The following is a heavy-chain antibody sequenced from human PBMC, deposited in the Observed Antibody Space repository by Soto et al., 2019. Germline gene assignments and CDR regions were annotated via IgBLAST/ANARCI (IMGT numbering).Heavy chain of an antibody. Sequence: PGESLKISCMGSGYNVSTWHNFTSYWIAWVRQMPGKGLEWMGIIYPGDSDTRYSPSFQGQVTISADKSISTAYLQWSSLKASDTAMYYCARHSPSIQGAFDIWGQGTMVTVSS. J-gene: IGHJ3*02. CDR1: GYNVSTWHNFTSYW. V-gene: IGHV5-51*01. CDR3: ARHSPSIQGAFDI. D-gene: IGHD5-18*01. CDR2: IYPGDSDT.